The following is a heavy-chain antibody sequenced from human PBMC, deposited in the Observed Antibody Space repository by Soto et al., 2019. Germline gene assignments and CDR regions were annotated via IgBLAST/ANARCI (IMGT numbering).Heavy chain of an antibody. CDR2: ISAYNGNT. J-gene: IGHJ4*02. Sequence: ASVKVSCKASGYTFTSYGISWVRQAPGQGLEWMGWISAYNGNTNYAQKLQGRVTMTTDTSTSTAYMELRSLRSDDTAVYYCARTVVTVVCQKVPYYFDYWGQGTLVTVSS. CDR3: ARTVVTVVCQKVPYYFDY. D-gene: IGHD2-15*01. V-gene: IGHV1-18*01. CDR1: GYTFTSYG.